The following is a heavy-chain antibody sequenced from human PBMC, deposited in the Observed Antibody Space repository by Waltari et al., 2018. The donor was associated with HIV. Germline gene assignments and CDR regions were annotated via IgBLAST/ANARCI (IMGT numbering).Heavy chain of an antibody. V-gene: IGHV4-61*02. D-gene: IGHD5-18*01. CDR1: GGSIRGGGYY. CDR3: ARGPTAMVTFDS. J-gene: IGHJ4*02. CDR2: SHASGRT. Sequence: QVQLQESGPGLVKPSQTLSLTCTASGGSIRGGGYYWSWVRQPAGKGLEWIGRSHASGRTNYNPSLRSRVTISVDASKNQFSLKLTSVTAADTAVYFCARGPTAMVTFDSWGQGTLVTVSS.